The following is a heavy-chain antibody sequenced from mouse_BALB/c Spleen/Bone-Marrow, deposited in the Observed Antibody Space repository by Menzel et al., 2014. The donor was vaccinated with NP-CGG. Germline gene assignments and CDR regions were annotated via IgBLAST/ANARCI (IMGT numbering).Heavy chain of an antibody. CDR3: ARGDYYGKGGAMDY. V-gene: IGHV1-7*01. CDR2: INPSTGYT. CDR1: GYTFTRYW. Sequence: VKLMESGADLAQPGASVKMSCKASGYTFTRYWIHWVKPGPGQGLEWIGYINPSTGYTEYNQKFKDKATLTADKSSSKAYMQRSSLTSEDTAVYYCARGDYYGKGGAMDYWGQGTSGTVSS. J-gene: IGHJ4*01. D-gene: IGHD1-1*01.